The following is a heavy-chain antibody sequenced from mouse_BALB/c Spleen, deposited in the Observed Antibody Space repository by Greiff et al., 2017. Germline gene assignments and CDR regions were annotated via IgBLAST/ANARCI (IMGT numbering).Heavy chain of an antibody. Sequence: VQLKESGPGLVKPSQSLSLTCTVTGYSITSDYAWNWIRQFPGNKLEWMGYISYSGSTSYNPSLKSRISITRDTSKNQFFLQLNSVTTEDTATYYCARRKNYGSSPWFAYWGQGTLVTVSA. J-gene: IGHJ3*01. CDR2: ISYSGST. CDR1: GYSITSDYA. V-gene: IGHV3-2*02. D-gene: IGHD1-1*01. CDR3: ARRKNYGSSPWFAY.